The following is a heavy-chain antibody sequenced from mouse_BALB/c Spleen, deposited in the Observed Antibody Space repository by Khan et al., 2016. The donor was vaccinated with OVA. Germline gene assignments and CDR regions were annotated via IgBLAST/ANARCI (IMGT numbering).Heavy chain of an antibody. Sequence: EVKLLESGPGLVKPSQSLSLTCTVTGYSITSDYAWDWIRPFPGNKLEWMGYISYGGSTSYTPSLKSRISITRDTSKNQFFLQLNSVNTKDTATYYCARKNYYGYAMDYWGQGTSVTVSS. D-gene: IGHD1-1*01. CDR3: ARKNYYGYAMDY. V-gene: IGHV3-2*02. CDR1: GYSITSDYA. J-gene: IGHJ4*01. CDR2: ISYGGST.